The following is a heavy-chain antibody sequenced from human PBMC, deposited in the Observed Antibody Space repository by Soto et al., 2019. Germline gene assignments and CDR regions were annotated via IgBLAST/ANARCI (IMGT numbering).Heavy chain of an antibody. CDR2: ISDSGAST. J-gene: IGHJ3*01. CDR1: GFSSSRYA. D-gene: IGHD6-19*01. CDR3: ARRGGSGWGAFDV. V-gene: IGHV3-23*01. Sequence: EVQVLESGGGLVQPGGSLRLSCAASGFSSSRYAMNWVRQAPGKGLEWVSTISDSGASTWYADPVKGRFTISRDISRNTVNMQMNSLRAEDTAMYYCARRGGSGWGAFDVRGQGTMVTVSS.